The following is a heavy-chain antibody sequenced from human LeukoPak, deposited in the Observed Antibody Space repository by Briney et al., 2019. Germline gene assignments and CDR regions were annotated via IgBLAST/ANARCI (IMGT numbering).Heavy chain of an antibody. D-gene: IGHD5-18*01. V-gene: IGHV3-48*03. CDR3: AKGGEYSYVHY. J-gene: IGHJ4*02. CDR1: GFTFSSYE. CDR2: ISSSGSTI. Sequence: GGSLRLSCAASGFTFSSYEMNWVRQAPGKGLEWVSYISSSGSTIYYADSVKGRFTISRDNSKNTLYLQMNSLRAEDTAVYYCAKGGEYSYVHYWGQGTLVTVSS.